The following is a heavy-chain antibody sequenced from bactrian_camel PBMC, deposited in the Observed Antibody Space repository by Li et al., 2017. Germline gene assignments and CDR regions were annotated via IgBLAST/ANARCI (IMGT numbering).Heavy chain of an antibody. V-gene: IGHV3S53*01. D-gene: IGHD4*01. J-gene: IGHJ4*01. CDR2: INRRGTV. CDR1: GYGALYLC. Sequence: VQLVESGGGLVQPGGSLRLSCAASGYGALYLCMGWFRQAPGKEREGAAIINRRGTVKYADFVQGRFTISRAENTVYLQMNSLKSEDAALYYCAAFRYYDPYETGLSPQYNYWGQGTQVTVS. CDR3: AAFRYYDPYETGLSPQYNY.